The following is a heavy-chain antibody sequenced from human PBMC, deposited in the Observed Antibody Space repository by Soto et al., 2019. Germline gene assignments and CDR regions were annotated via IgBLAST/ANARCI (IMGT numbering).Heavy chain of an antibody. Sequence: PSETLSLTCTVSGDSISSSTYFWGWVRQPPGKGLEWIGSIYCSGSTYYNPSLKSRVTISVDTSKNHFSLKLSSVTAADTAVYYCARHLGEGYFDYWGQGTLVTVSS. J-gene: IGHJ4*02. CDR2: IYCSGST. V-gene: IGHV4-39*01. CDR3: ARHLGEGYFDY. CDR1: GDSISSSTYF.